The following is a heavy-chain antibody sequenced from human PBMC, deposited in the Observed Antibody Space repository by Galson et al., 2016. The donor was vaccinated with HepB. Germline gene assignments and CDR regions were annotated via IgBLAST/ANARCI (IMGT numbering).Heavy chain of an antibody. CDR3: ARGGRYLEWLLKAFDI. J-gene: IGHJ3*02. Sequence: TLSLTCAVSGGTFNGYYWSWIRQTPGKGLEWIGEVNESGRSNYNPSLKSRVTLSVDTSKNQFSLKLSSVTAADTAVYYCARGGRYLEWLLKAFDIWGQGTMVTVSS. V-gene: IGHV4-34*01. CDR1: GGTFNGYY. CDR2: VNESGRS. D-gene: IGHD3-3*01.